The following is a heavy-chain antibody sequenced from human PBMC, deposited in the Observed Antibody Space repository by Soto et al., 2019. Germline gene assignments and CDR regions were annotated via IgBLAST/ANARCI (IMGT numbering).Heavy chain of an antibody. V-gene: IGHV3-21*04. CDR2: INPSGTEI. CDR1: GFTLSGYS. D-gene: IGHD7-27*01. CDR3: ARDWLTGDPREAFDY. Sequence: EVQLVESGGGLVKPGGSLRVSCAASGFTLSGYSLSWVRQAPGKGLVWVSSINPSGTEIYYADSVEGRFSISRDNAKNSVYLQMLSLRVEDTAVYYCARDWLTGDPREAFDYWGQGTLVTVSS. J-gene: IGHJ4*02.